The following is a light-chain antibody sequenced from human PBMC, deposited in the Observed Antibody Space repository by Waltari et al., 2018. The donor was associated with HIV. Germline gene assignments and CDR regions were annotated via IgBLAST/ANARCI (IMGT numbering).Light chain of an antibody. J-gene: IGKJ1*01. CDR1: QSLLYSANNKNY. V-gene: IGKV4-1*01. CDR2: WAS. CDR3: HQYFSAPWT. Sequence: DIVMTQSQDSLAVSLGERATINCKSSQSLLYSANNKNYLAWSQQKPGQPPKLLIYWASTRESGVPDRFSGSGSGTDFTLTISSLQADDVAVYYCHQYFSAPWTFGQGTKVEIK.